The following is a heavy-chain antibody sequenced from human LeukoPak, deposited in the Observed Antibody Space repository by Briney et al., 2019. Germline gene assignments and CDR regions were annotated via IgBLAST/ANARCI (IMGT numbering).Heavy chain of an antibody. Sequence: PSGGSLRLSCAASGFTVSSNYMSWVRQAPGKGLEWVSVIYSGGSTYYADSVKGRFTISRDNAKNSLYLQMNSLRAEDTAVYYCAREPPLWGSGAFDIWGQGTMATVSS. CDR1: GFTVSSNY. CDR3: AREPPLWGSGAFDI. J-gene: IGHJ3*02. V-gene: IGHV3-66*01. D-gene: IGHD3-16*01. CDR2: IYSGGST.